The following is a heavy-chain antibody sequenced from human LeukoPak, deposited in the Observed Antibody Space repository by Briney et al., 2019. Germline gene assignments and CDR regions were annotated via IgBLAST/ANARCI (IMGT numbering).Heavy chain of an antibody. Sequence: SETLSLTCTVSGGSISSSSYYWGWIRQLPGKGLEWIGSIYYSGSTYYNPSLKSRVTISVDTSKNQFSLKLSSVTAADTAVYYCARGRVGLRYCSSTSCSYYYYYYGMDVWGQGILVTVSS. V-gene: IGHV4-39*01. CDR2: IYYSGST. CDR1: GGSISSSSYY. D-gene: IGHD2-2*01. J-gene: IGHJ6*02. CDR3: ARGRVGLRYCSSTSCSYYYYYYGMDV.